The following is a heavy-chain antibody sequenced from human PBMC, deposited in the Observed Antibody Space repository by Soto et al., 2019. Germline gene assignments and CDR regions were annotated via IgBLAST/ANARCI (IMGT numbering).Heavy chain of an antibody. CDR2: TYYRSKWFS. CDR3: VRDCDGSGRTDFQY. Sequence: PSHTLSLTCVISWDSVSSDTSAWIWIRQSPSRGLEWLARTYYRSKWFSEYGLSVKSRISINEDTSKNQFSVQLSSVTLEDTAVYYCVRDCDGSGRTDFQYWGQGTLVTVSS. D-gene: IGHD3-3*01. V-gene: IGHV6-1*01. J-gene: IGHJ4*02. CDR1: WDSVSSDTSA.